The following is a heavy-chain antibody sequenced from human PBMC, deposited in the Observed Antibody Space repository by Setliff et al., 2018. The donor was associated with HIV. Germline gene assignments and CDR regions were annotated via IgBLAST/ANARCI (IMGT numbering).Heavy chain of an antibody. V-gene: IGHV5-51*01. Sequence: GESLKISCKGSGYRFTSYWIGWVRQMPGKGLEWMGIIHPVDSDTRYSPSFQGQVTISADKSISTAYLQWSTLKASDTAIYYCARSLCYYDSCGYYYNYWGQGTLVTVSS. J-gene: IGHJ4*02. D-gene: IGHD3-22*01. CDR3: ARSLCYYDSCGYYYNY. CDR1: GYRFTSYW. CDR2: IHPVDSDT.